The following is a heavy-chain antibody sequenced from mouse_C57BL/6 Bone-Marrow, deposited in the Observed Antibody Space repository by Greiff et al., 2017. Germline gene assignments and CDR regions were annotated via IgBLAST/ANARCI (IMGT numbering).Heavy chain of an antibody. CDR1: GYTFTSYW. Sequence: QVQLKQPGAELVKPGASVKLSCKASGYTFTSYWMHWVKQRPGRGLEWIGRIDPNSGGTKYNEKFKSKATLTVDKPSSTAYMQLSSLTSEDSAVYYCARTGTLGVWRDYWGQGTSVTVAS. J-gene: IGHJ4*01. V-gene: IGHV1-72*01. CDR3: ARTGTLGVWRDY. D-gene: IGHD4-1*01. CDR2: IDPNSGGT.